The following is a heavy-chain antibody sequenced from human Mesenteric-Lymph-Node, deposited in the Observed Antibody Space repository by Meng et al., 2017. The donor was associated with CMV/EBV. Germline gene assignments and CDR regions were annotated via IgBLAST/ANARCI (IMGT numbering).Heavy chain of an antibody. V-gene: IGHV3-30*02. D-gene: IGHD2-2*01. CDR1: GSTFSSYG. CDR3: AKDGGPYCTSTICPQGDYGVDV. Sequence: GESLKISCAASGSTFSSYGMHWVRQAPGKGLEWVAFTRYDGSKKDYVDFVKGRFTISRDKSKNTLYLQMNSLRAEDTAVYYCAKDGGPYCTSTICPQGDYGVDVWGQGTTVTVSS. CDR2: TRYDGSKK. J-gene: IGHJ6*02.